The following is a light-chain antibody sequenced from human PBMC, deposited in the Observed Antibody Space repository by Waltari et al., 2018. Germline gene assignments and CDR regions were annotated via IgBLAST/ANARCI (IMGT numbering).Light chain of an antibody. Sequence: ITCRASQSIDIWLAWYQQKPGKAPKLLIYKASTLERGVPSRFSGSGSGTEFTLTISSLQHDDFATYYCQQYNIYWTFGQGTKVEIK. CDR1: QSIDIW. V-gene: IGKV1-5*03. CDR2: KAS. J-gene: IGKJ1*01. CDR3: QQYNIYWT.